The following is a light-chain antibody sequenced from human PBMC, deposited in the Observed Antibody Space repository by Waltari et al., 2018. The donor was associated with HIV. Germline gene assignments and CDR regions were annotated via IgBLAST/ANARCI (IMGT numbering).Light chain of an antibody. Sequence: QSALTQPASVSGSPGQSITISCTGTYSDVGGYNYVSWFQQRPGKAPKLIVYEVTHRPSGVSNRVSASKSGNTASLTISGVQAEDEADYYCSSYTSSSTLVFGGGTKLTVL. CDR3: SSYTSSSTLV. CDR1: YSDVGGYNY. CDR2: EVT. V-gene: IGLV2-14*01. J-gene: IGLJ2*01.